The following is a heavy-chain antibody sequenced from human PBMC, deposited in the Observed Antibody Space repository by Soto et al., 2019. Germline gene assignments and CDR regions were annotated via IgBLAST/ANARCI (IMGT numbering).Heavy chain of an antibody. D-gene: IGHD1-26*01. Sequence: SETLSLTCTVSGGSISSYYWSWIRQPPGKGLEWIAYTSNSGTTNYNPSFKSRVTISIDSSKNQLSLKLSSVTAADTAVFYCARETGGSHPRYFDLWGQGTLVTVSS. CDR1: GGSISSYY. CDR2: TSNSGTT. J-gene: IGHJ4*02. CDR3: ARETGGSHPRYFDL. V-gene: IGHV4-59*01.